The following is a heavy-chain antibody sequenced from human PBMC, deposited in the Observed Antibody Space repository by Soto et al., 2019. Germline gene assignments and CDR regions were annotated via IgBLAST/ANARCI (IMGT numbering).Heavy chain of an antibody. CDR3: ARGSEPAYSSWYVNGDY. J-gene: IGHJ4*02. CDR2: INAGNGNT. Sequence: QVQLVQSGAEVKKPGASVKVSCKISGYTFTSYAIHWVRQAPRQRLEWMGWINAGNGNTKYSQRFQGRVTITRDTSASTAYIELTSLSSEDTAVYYCARGSEPAYSSWYVNGDYWGQGTLVTVSS. CDR1: GYTFTSYA. V-gene: IGHV1-3*01. D-gene: IGHD6-13*01.